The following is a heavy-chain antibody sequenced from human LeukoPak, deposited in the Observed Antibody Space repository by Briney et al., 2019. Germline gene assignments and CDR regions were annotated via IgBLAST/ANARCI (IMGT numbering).Heavy chain of an antibody. CDR3: LRGSNGWNGMGA. Sequence: PGGSLRLSCAASEFFFSESWMHWVRQAPGKGPVWVTRIDTDGTFTVYADSVKGRLTISRDNAKNTLYLQMNGLRVEDTAVYYCLRGSNGWNGMGAWGQGNTVTVSS. D-gene: IGHD2-8*01. CDR2: IDTDGTFT. CDR1: EFFFSESW. V-gene: IGHV3-74*01. J-gene: IGHJ6*02.